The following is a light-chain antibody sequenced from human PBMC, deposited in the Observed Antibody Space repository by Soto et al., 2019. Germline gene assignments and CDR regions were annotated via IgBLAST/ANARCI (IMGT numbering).Light chain of an antibody. Sequence: EIVLTQSPATLSLSPGERATLSCRASQTVSFYLAWYQQKPGQAPRLLIYDASKRATGTPARFTGSGSGTDHTLTISSLEPEDFAVYYCQQRSNWPPFTFGPGTKVDIK. CDR1: QTVSFY. V-gene: IGKV3-11*01. CDR3: QQRSNWPPFT. CDR2: DAS. J-gene: IGKJ3*01.